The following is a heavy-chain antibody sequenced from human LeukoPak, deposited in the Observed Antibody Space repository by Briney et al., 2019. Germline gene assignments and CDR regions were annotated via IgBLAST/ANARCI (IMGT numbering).Heavy chain of an antibody. D-gene: IGHD3-22*01. CDR3: AKAQGAGTYYYDSSGYYRGGAFDY. Sequence: PGGSLRLSCAASGFTFSSYAMSWVRQAPGKGLEWVSAISGSGGSTYYADSVKGRFTISRDNSKNTLYLQMNSLRAEDTAVYYCAKAQGAGTYYYDSSGYYRGGAFDYWGQGTLVTVSS. CDR2: ISGSGGST. J-gene: IGHJ4*02. V-gene: IGHV3-23*01. CDR1: GFTFSSYA.